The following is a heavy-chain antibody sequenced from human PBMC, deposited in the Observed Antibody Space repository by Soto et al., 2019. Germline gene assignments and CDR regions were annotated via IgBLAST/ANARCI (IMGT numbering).Heavy chain of an antibody. CDR1: GFTFSSYA. Sequence: PGGSLRLSCAASGFTFSSYAMYWVRQAPGKGLEWVAVISYDGSNKYYADSVKGRFSISRDNSKNTLYLQMNSLRAEDTAVYYCARGLSAAGTRAFDYWGQGTLVTVSS. V-gene: IGHV3-30-3*01. CDR2: ISYDGSNK. J-gene: IGHJ4*02. CDR3: ARGLSAAGTRAFDY. D-gene: IGHD6-13*01.